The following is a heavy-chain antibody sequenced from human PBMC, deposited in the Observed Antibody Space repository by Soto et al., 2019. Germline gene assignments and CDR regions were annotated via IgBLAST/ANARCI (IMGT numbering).Heavy chain of an antibody. J-gene: IGHJ6*02. D-gene: IGHD6-6*01. CDR1: GFTFDDYA. CDR3: AKDAIEYSSSYYYGMYV. Sequence: GGSLRLSCAASGFTFDDYAMHWVRQAPGKGLEWVSGISWNSGSIGYADSVKGRFTISRDNAKNSLYLQMNSLRAEDTALYYCAKDAIEYSSSYYYGMYVWGQGTTVTVSS. CDR2: ISWNSGSI. V-gene: IGHV3-9*01.